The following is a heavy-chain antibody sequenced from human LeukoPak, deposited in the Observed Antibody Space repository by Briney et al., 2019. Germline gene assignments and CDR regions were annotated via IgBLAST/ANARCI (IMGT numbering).Heavy chain of an antibody. D-gene: IGHD3-16*01. CDR3: ASAARFGDPGFDY. CDR2: INHSGST. Sequence: SETLSLTCAVYGGSFSGYYWSWIRQPPGKWLEWIGEINHSGSTNYNPSLKSRVTISVDTSKNQFSLKLSSVTAADTAVYYCASAARFGDPGFDYWGQGTLVTVSS. V-gene: IGHV4-34*01. CDR1: GGSFSGYY. J-gene: IGHJ4*02.